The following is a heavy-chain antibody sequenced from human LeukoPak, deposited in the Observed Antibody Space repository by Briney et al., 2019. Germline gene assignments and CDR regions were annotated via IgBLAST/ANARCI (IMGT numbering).Heavy chain of an antibody. J-gene: IGHJ6*03. Sequence: GGSLRLSWAASGFTFSSYSMNWVRQAPGKGLEWVSSISSSSSYIYYADSVKGRFTISRDNAKNSLYLQMNSLRAEDTAVYYCAREYYDFWSGYYGYYYYYYYMDVWGKGATVTVSS. CDR3: AREYYDFWSGYYGYYYYYYYMDV. CDR2: ISSSSSYI. V-gene: IGHV3-21*01. D-gene: IGHD3-3*01. CDR1: GFTFSSYS.